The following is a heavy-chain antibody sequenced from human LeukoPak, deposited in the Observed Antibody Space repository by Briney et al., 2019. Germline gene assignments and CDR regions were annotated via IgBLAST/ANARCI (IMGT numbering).Heavy chain of an antibody. CDR1: GFTFSNFW. V-gene: IGHV3-7*04. CDR2: IHPEGNEK. Sequence: GGSLRLSCAVSGFTFSNFWMSWVRQAPGRGREWVANIHPEGNEKYHVESVKGRFIISRDNTKNLLFLQMNGLRVEDTAVYYCARGDDFSGDHWGQGTLVTVSS. CDR3: ARGDDFSGDH. J-gene: IGHJ4*02. D-gene: IGHD1-1*01.